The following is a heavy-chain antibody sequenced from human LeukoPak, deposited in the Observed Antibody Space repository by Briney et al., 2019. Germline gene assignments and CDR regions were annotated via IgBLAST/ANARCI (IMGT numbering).Heavy chain of an antibody. Sequence: GESLKISCKGSGYSFTSYWIGWVRQLPGKGLEWMGIIYPGDSDTRYSPSFQGQVTISADKSTSTAYLQWSSLKASDTAMYYCVWYSGSYTPDYWGQGTLVTVSS. J-gene: IGHJ4*02. D-gene: IGHD1-26*01. CDR1: GYSFTSYW. CDR2: IYPGDSDT. CDR3: VWYSGSYTPDY. V-gene: IGHV5-51*01.